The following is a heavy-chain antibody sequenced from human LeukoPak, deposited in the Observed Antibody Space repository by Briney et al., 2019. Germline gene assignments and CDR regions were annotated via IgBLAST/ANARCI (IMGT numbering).Heavy chain of an antibody. Sequence: SETLSLTCTVSGGSISSGGYYWGWIRQPPGKGLEWIGSIYYSGTTYYNPSLKSRVTISVDTSKNQFSLKLSSVTAADTAVYYCARVKPSRYCSGGSCYSPYYYYYMGVWGKGTTVTISS. CDR2: IYYSGTT. D-gene: IGHD2-15*01. V-gene: IGHV4-39*07. J-gene: IGHJ6*03. CDR1: GGSISSGGYY. CDR3: ARVKPSRYCSGGSCYSPYYYYYMGV.